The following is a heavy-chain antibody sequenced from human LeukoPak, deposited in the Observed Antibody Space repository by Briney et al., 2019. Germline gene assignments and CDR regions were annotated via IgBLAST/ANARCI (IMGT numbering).Heavy chain of an antibody. CDR1: GFTFSSSA. V-gene: IGHV3-7*03. Sequence: GGSLRLSCAASGFTFSSSAMSWVRQAPGKGLEWVANIKEDGTETYYVDSVKGRFTISRDNAKNSLYLQMNSLRVEDTAVYYCAKEGRSLQTYWGQGTLVTVSS. CDR2: IKEDGTET. CDR3: AKEGRSLQTY. J-gene: IGHJ4*02. D-gene: IGHD5-24*01.